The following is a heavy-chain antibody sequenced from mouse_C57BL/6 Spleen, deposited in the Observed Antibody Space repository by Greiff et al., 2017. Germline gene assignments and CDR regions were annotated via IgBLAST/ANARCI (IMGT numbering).Heavy chain of an antibody. D-gene: IGHD2-4*01. J-gene: IGHJ1*03. CDR2: IRNKANGYTT. CDR3: ARYIYYDYDDWYFDV. Sequence: EVKLMESGGGLVQPGGSLSLSCAASGFTFTDYYMSWVRQPPGKALEWLGFIRNKANGYTTEYSASVKGRFTISRDNSQSILYLQMNALRAEDSATYYCARYIYYDYDDWYFDVWGTGTTVTVSS. CDR1: GFTFTDYY. V-gene: IGHV7-3*01.